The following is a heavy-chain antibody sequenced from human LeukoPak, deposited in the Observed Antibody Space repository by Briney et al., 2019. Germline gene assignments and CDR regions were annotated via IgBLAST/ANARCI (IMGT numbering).Heavy chain of an antibody. J-gene: IGHJ4*02. CDR3: ARVSRYDYVWGSYRILDY. D-gene: IGHD3-16*02. CDR1: GFTFSSYW. V-gene: IGHV3-7*01. CDR2: IKQDGSEK. Sequence: GGSLRLSCAASGFTFSSYWMSWVRQAPGKGLEWVANIKQDGSEKYYVDSVKGRFTISRDNAKNSLYLQMNSLRAEDTAVYYCARVSRYDYVWGSYRILDYWGQGTLVTVSS.